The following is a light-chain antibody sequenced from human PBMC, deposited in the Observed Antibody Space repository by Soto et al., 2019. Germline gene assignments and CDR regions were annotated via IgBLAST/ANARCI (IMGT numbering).Light chain of an antibody. Sequence: EIVLTQSPATLSLSPGERATLSCRASQGVSSYLAWYQQKPGQAPRLLIYAASNRATGVPARFSGSWSGTEFTLTISSLQSEDFAVYYCQQYNNWITFGQGTRLEIK. CDR1: QGVSSY. V-gene: IGKV3-15*01. CDR3: QQYNNWIT. J-gene: IGKJ5*01. CDR2: AAS.